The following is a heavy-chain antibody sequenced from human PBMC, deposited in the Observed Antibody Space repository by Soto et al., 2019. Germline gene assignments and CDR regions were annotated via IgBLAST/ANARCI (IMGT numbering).Heavy chain of an antibody. Sequence: EVQLVESGGGLVQPGGSLRLSCAASGFTFSDHYMDWVRQAPGKGLEWVGRSKNKADSYTTEYAASVKGRFTISRYGSKNSLFLQMNSLKTEDTAVYYCTVWGSGNDFGAAWGQGILVTVPS. D-gene: IGHD3-10*01. CDR3: TVWGSGNDFGAA. CDR1: GFTFSDHY. J-gene: IGHJ4*02. CDR2: SKNKADSYTT. V-gene: IGHV3-72*01.